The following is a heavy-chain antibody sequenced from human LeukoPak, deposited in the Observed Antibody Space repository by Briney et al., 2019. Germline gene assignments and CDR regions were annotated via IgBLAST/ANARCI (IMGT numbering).Heavy chain of an antibody. CDR2: ISWRNIDI. CDR1: GFTFSSYS. Sequence: PGRCLRLSRAASGFTFSSYSMSWVRQAPGKRREWGSSISWRNIDIEYADSVKGRFTISRDNDKKTLYLQMNSLRVEDTAVYYCARVYSSTWYSGYLHMDVRGKGTTVTVSS. J-gene: IGHJ6*03. D-gene: IGHD6-13*01. V-gene: IGHV3-21*01. CDR3: ARVYSSTWYSGYLHMDV.